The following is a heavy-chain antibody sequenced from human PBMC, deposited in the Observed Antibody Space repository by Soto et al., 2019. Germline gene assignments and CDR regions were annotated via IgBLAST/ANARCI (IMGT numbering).Heavy chain of an antibody. Sequence: PGGSLRLSCAASGFTFSSYSMNWVRQAPGKGLEWVSYISSSSSTIYYADSVKGRFTISRDNAKNSLYLQMNSLRAEDTAVYYCARDSLLLRGYYYYYMDVWGKGTTVTVSS. D-gene: IGHD2-15*01. J-gene: IGHJ6*03. CDR3: ARDSLLLRGYYYYYMDV. CDR1: GFTFSSYS. CDR2: ISSSSSTI. V-gene: IGHV3-48*01.